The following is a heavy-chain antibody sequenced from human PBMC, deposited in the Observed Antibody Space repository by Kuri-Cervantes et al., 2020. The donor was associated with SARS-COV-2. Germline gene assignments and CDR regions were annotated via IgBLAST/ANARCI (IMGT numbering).Heavy chain of an antibody. Sequence: QVSCKGSGYSFTSYWIGWVRQMPGKGLEWMGIIYPGDSDTRYSTSFHGQVTISADKSISTAYLQWSSLKASDTAMYYCARHLTGSYWYYYYMDVWGKGTTVTVSS. CDR2: IYPGDSDT. CDR1: GYSFTSYW. V-gene: IGHV5-51*01. D-gene: IGHD2-8*02. CDR3: ARHLTGSYWYYYYMDV. J-gene: IGHJ6*03.